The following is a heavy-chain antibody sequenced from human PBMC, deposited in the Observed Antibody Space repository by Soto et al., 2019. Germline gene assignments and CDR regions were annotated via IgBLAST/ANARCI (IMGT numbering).Heavy chain of an antibody. CDR3: ARDLTYYYDSSGYPGDY. J-gene: IGHJ4*02. CDR2: IKSKTDGGTT. CDR1: GFTFSNAW. Sequence: GGSLRLSCAASGFTFSNAWMNWVRQAPGKGLEWVGRIKSKTDGGTTDYAAPVKGRFTISRDDSKNTLYLQMNSLKTEDTAVYYCARDLTYYYDSSGYPGDYWGQGTLVTVSS. D-gene: IGHD3-22*01. V-gene: IGHV3-15*07.